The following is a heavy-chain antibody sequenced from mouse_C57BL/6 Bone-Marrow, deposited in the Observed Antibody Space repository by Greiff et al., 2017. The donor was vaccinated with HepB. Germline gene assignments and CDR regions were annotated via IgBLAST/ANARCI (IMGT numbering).Heavy chain of an antibody. CDR2: ISDGGSYT. CDR1: GFTFSSYA. J-gene: IGHJ3*01. Sequence: EVQRVESGGGLVKPGGSLKLSCAAFGFTFSSYAMSWVRQTPEKRLEWVATISDGGSYTYYPDNVKGRFTISRDNAKNNLYLQMSHLKSEDTALYYCARGTVVAPGFAYWGQGTLVTVSA. D-gene: IGHD1-1*01. CDR3: ARGTVVAPGFAY. V-gene: IGHV5-4*01.